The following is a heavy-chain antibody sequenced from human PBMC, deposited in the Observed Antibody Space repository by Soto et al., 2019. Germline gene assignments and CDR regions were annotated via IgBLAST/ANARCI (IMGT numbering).Heavy chain of an antibody. CDR2: IYYSGST. J-gene: IGHJ5*02. Sequence: PSETLSLTCTVSGGSISSSSYYWGWIRQPPGKGLEWVGSIYYSGSTYYNPSLKSRVTISVDTSKNQFSLKLSSVTAADTAVYYCARCSIVVVPAALNWFDPWGQGTLVTVSS. CDR3: ARCSIVVVPAALNWFDP. CDR1: GGSISSSSYY. V-gene: IGHV4-39*01. D-gene: IGHD2-2*01.